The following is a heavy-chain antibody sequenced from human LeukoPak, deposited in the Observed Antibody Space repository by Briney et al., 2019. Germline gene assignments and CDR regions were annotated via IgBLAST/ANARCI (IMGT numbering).Heavy chain of an antibody. D-gene: IGHD6-13*01. J-gene: IGHJ4*02. CDR3: ARDELEIGTAAAPGGS. Sequence: SVKVSCKASGGTFSSYAISWVRQAPGQGLEWMGRIIPILGIANYAQKFRGRVTITADKSTSTAYMELSSLRSEDTAVYYCARDELEIGTAAAPGGSWGQGTLVTVSS. CDR1: GGTFSSYA. V-gene: IGHV1-69*04. CDR2: IIPILGIA.